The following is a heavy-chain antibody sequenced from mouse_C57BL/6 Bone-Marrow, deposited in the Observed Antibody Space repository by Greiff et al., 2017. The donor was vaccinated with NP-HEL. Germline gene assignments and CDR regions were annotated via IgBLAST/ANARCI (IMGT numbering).Heavy chain of an antibody. D-gene: IGHD1-1*01. V-gene: IGHV14-2*01. CDR1: GFNIKDYY. Sequence: VQLKESGAELVKPGASVKLSCTASGFNIKDYYMHWVKQRTEQGLEWIGRIDPEDGETKYAPKFQGKATITADTSSNTAYLQLSSLTSEDTAVYYCAMVVAKGGYYFDYWGQGTTLTVSS. J-gene: IGHJ2*01. CDR3: AMVVAKGGYYFDY. CDR2: IDPEDGET.